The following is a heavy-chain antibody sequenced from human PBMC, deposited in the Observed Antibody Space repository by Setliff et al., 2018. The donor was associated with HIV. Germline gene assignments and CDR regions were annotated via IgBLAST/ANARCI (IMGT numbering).Heavy chain of an antibody. CDR3: AKVGGSGYYEMCDY. Sequence: PGGSLRLSCEGSGFFFSRHVMSWVRQAPGKGLEWVSGINNRGDRTDYADSVKGRFTISRDNSKNTVDLQMNSLTVEDTAVYYCAKVGGSGYYEMCDYWGQGTLVTVSS. V-gene: IGHV3-23*01. D-gene: IGHD2-15*01. CDR1: GFFFSRHV. J-gene: IGHJ4*02. CDR2: INNRGDRT.